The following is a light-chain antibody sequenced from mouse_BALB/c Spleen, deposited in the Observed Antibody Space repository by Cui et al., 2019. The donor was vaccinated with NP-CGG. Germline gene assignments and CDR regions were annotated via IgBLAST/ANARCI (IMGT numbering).Light chain of an antibody. V-gene: IGLV1*01. Sequence: QAVVTQESALTTSPGETVTLTCRSSTGTVTTSNYANWVQEKPDHLFTGLIGGTNNRAPGVPARFSGSLIGDKAALIITGAQTEDGAIYFCALWYSNHWVFGGGTKLTVL. CDR1: TGTVTTSNY. CDR2: GTN. CDR3: ALWYSNHWV. J-gene: IGLJ1*01.